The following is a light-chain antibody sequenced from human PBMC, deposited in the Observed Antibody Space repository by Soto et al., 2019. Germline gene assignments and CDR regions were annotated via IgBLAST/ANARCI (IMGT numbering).Light chain of an antibody. J-gene: IGKJ2*01. Sequence: EMVLTQSPGTLSLSPGERATHSCRASQSVSSNYLAWYQQKPGQAPRLLIFGASSRATGIPDRFSGSGSGTDFTLTISRVEPEDFAVYYCQQYGSSPYTFGQGTKLEIK. V-gene: IGKV3-20*01. CDR1: QSVSSNY. CDR2: GAS. CDR3: QQYGSSPYT.